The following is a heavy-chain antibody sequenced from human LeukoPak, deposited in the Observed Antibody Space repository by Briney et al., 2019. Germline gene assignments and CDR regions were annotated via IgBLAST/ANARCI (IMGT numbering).Heavy chain of an antibody. CDR2: ISSSSRHI. Sequence: PGGSLRLSCTASGFTFGDYAMSWVRQAPGKGLEWVSSISSSSRHIYYADSVKGRFTIFRDDAKNSLFLQMDSLRVEDTAMYYCVRDFSTVTTAYLHHWGQGTLLTVSS. J-gene: IGHJ1*01. V-gene: IGHV3-21*04. D-gene: IGHD4-17*01. CDR1: GFTFGDYA. CDR3: VRDFSTVTTAYLHH.